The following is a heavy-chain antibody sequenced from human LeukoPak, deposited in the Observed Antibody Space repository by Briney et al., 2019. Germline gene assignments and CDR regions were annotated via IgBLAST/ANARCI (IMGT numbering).Heavy chain of an antibody. CDR2: IRYDGSNI. J-gene: IGHJ4*02. CDR3: ARRAGAYSHPYDY. Sequence: PGGSLRLSCAASGFTFSSNGMNWVRQAPGKGLEWVAFIRYDGSNIYYADSVKGRFTTSRDNSKNTLYLQMNSLRAEDTAVYYCARRAGAYSHPYDYWGQGTLVTVSS. CDR1: GFTFSSNG. V-gene: IGHV3-30*02. D-gene: IGHD4/OR15-4a*01.